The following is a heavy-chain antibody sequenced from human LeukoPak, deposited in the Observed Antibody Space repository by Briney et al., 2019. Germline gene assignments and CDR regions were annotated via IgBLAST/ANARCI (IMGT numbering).Heavy chain of an antibody. CDR1: GFTFSSYA. CDR3: AREPYYYDSSGAPYYWFDY. Sequence: GGSLRLSCAASGFTFSSYAMSWVRQAPGKGLEWVSAISVDGATTYYAGSVKGRFTVSRDNSKNTLYLQMNSLRAEDTAVYYCAREPYYYDSSGAPYYWFDYWGQGTLVTVSS. CDR2: ISVDGATT. V-gene: IGHV3-23*01. D-gene: IGHD3-22*01. J-gene: IGHJ4*02.